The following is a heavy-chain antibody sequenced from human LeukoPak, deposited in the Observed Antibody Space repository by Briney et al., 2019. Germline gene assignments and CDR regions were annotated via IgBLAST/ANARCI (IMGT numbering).Heavy chain of an antibody. CDR1: GGSISSGSYY. CDR2: IYYSGST. V-gene: IGHV4-39*01. CDR3: ARQPAYCSSTSCYTNPLDY. Sequence: PSETLSLTCTVSGGSISSGSYYWGWIRQPPGKGLEWIGSIYYSGSTYYNPSLKSRVTISVDTSKNQFSLKLSSVTAADTAVYYCARQPAYCSSTSCYTNPLDYWGQGTLVTVSS. J-gene: IGHJ4*02. D-gene: IGHD2-2*02.